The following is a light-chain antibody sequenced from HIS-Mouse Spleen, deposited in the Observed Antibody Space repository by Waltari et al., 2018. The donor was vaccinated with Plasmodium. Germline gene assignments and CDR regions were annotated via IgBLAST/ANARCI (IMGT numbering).Light chain of an antibody. V-gene: IGLV3-1*01. J-gene: IGLJ2*01. CDR3: QAWDSSTVV. CDR1: NLGAKY. Sequence: SYELTQPPSVSVSPGQTARLTCSGANLGAKYACWYQQKPGQSPVRVIYQDSKRPSGIPERFSGSNSGNTATLTISGTQAMDEADYYCQAWDSSTVVFGGGTKLTVL. CDR2: QDS.